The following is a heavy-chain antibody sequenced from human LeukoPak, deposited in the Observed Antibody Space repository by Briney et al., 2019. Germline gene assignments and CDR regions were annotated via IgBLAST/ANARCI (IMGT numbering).Heavy chain of an antibody. V-gene: IGHV4-4*09. CDR2: IYTSGRT. Sequence: SSESLSLTCTVTVSGVSVSSKSWGWIRQPPGKGLEWIGYIYTSGRTSYKPSLSSGVTLSVDTSKYQFSLTLTSVTAADTAVYYRSVSGSWGQGTLVTVSS. D-gene: IGHD3-10*01. J-gene: IGHJ4*02. CDR1: GVSVSSKS. CDR3: SVSGS.